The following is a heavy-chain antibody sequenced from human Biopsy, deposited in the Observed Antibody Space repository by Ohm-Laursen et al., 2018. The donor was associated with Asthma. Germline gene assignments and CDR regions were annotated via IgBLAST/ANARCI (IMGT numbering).Heavy chain of an antibody. CDR2: IRPHTGDT. V-gene: IGHV1-18*01. CDR1: GGTFSSYA. Sequence: SSVKVSCKASGGTFSSYAISWVRQAPGQGLEWMGWIRPHTGDTNYAQMLRGRVTMTTDTSTSTAYTELRGLRSDDTAVYYCARDPGGFDPWGQGTLVTVSS. CDR3: ARDPGGFDP. J-gene: IGHJ5*02. D-gene: IGHD3-10*01.